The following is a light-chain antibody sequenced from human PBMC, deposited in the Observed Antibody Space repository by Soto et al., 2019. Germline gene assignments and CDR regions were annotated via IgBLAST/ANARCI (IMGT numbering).Light chain of an antibody. V-gene: IGLV2-8*01. CDR2: EVS. Sequence: QSALTQPPSASGSPGQSVTISCTGTSSDVGGYNYVSWYQQHPGKAPKLLVYEVSKRPSGVPDRFSGSKSGNTASLTVSGLQAEDEADYSCSSYAGSNNRHVVFGGGTKVTVL. J-gene: IGLJ2*01. CDR1: SSDVGGYNY. CDR3: SSYAGSNNRHVV.